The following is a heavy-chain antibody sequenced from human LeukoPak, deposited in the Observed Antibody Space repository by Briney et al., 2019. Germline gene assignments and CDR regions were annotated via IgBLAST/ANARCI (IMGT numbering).Heavy chain of an antibody. CDR1: GGSISSSSYY. Sequence: SETLSLTCTVSGGSISSSSYYWGWIRQPPGKGLEWIGSIYYSGSTYYNPSLKSRVTISVDTSKNQFSLKLSSVTAADTAVYYCARDRRPPHDRGVPVLYFDYWGQGTLVTVSS. V-gene: IGHV4-39*07. D-gene: IGHD3-10*01. J-gene: IGHJ4*02. CDR3: ARDRRPPHDRGVPVLYFDY. CDR2: IYYSGST.